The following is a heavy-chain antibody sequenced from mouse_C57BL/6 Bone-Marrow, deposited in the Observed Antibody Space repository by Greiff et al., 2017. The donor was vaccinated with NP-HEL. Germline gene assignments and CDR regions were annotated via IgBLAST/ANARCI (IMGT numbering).Heavy chain of an antibody. V-gene: IGHV5-4*03. CDR2: ISDGGSYT. Sequence: EVMLVESGGGLVKPGGSLKLSCAASGFTFSSYAMSWVRQTPEKRLEWVATISDGGSYTYYLDNVKGRFTISRDNAKNNLYLQMSHLKSEDTAMYYCARVFYGSSYGWFAYWGQGTLVTVSA. D-gene: IGHD1-1*01. CDR1: GFTFSSYA. J-gene: IGHJ3*01. CDR3: ARVFYGSSYGWFAY.